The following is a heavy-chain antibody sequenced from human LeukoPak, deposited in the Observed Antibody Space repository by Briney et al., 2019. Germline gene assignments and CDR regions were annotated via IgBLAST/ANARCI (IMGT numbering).Heavy chain of an antibody. CDR3: AKGSGYDWRDYYYGMDV. J-gene: IGHJ6*02. CDR1: GFIFSSYA. CDR2: ISGSGGST. D-gene: IGHD5-12*01. V-gene: IGHV3-23*01. Sequence: GGSLRLSCAASGFIFSSYAMSWVRQAPGKGLEWVSTISGSGGSTYYADSVKGRFTISRDKSKNTLYLQMNSLRAEDTAVYYCAKGSGYDWRDYYYGMDVWGQGTAVTVSS.